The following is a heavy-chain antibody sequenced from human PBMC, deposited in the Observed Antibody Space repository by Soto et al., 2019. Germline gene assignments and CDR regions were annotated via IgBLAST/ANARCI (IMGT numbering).Heavy chain of an antibody. Sequence: EVQLLESGGGLVQPGGSLRLSCAASGFTFSSYAMSWVRQAPGKGLEWVSAISGSGGSTYYADSVKGRFTISRDNSKNTLYLQMSSLRAEDTAVYYWAKGQGWFGAFDYWGQGTLVTVSS. CDR1: GFTFSSYA. V-gene: IGHV3-23*01. CDR3: AKGQGWFGAFDY. D-gene: IGHD3-10*01. CDR2: ISGSGGST. J-gene: IGHJ4*02.